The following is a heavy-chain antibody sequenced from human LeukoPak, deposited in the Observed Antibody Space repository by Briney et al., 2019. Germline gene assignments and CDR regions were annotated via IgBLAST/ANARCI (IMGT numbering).Heavy chain of an antibody. CDR1: GLTFGDYG. Sequence: GGSLRLSCTGSGLTFGDYGMSWFRQAPGKGLEWVGHIRSKTYGGTTEYAASVKGRFTISRDDSKGIAYLQMNSLKTEDTAVYYCTRDQTPYYWGQGTLVTVSS. CDR2: IRSKTYGGTT. CDR3: TRDQTPYY. J-gene: IGHJ4*02. V-gene: IGHV3-49*03.